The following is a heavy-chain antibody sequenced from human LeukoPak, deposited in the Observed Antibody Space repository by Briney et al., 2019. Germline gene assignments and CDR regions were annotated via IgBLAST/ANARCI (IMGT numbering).Heavy chain of an antibody. D-gene: IGHD3-10*01. V-gene: IGHV3-23*01. CDR2: ISGSGGTT. CDR3: AREFGELSRFDP. CDR1: GFTFSSYS. Sequence: PGGSLRLSCAASGFTFSSYSMSWVRQAPGKGLEWVSAISGSGGTTYYTDSVRGRFTISRDNSKNTLDLQLNSLGAGDTAVYYCAREFGELSRFDPWGQGTLVTVSS. J-gene: IGHJ5*02.